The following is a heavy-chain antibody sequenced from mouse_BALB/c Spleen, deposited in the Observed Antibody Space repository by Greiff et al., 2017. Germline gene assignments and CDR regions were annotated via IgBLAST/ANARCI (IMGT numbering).Heavy chain of an antibody. CDR1: GFTFSSFG. CDR3: ARRNGTDYAMGY. D-gene: IGHD4-1*01. Sequence: EVQGVESGGGLVQPGGSRKLSCAASGFTFSSFGMHWVRQAPEKGLEWVAYISSGSSTSYYADTVKGRVTISRDNPKNTLFLQMTSLRSEDTAMYYCARRNGTDYAMGYWGQGTSVTVSS. J-gene: IGHJ4*01. CDR2: ISSGSSTS. V-gene: IGHV5-17*02.